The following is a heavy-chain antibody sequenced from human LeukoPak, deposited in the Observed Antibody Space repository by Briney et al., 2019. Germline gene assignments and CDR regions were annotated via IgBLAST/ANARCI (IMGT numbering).Heavy chain of an antibody. V-gene: IGHV1-2*02. J-gene: IGHJ3*02. CDR3: ARGTSSGWPLYI. D-gene: IGHD6-19*01. CDR1: GYTFTGYY. Sequence: ASVKVSCKASGYTFTGYYMHWVRQAPGQGLEWMGWINPNSGGTNYAQKFQGRVTTTRDTSISTAYMELSRLRSDDTAVYYCARGTSSGWPLYIWGQGTMVTVSS. CDR2: INPNSGGT.